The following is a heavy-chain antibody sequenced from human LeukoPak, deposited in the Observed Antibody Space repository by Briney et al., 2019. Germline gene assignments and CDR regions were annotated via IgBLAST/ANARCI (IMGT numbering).Heavy chain of an antibody. D-gene: IGHD4-17*01. CDR2: IYYSGST. J-gene: IGHJ4*02. V-gene: IGHV4-39*07. Sequence: SETLSLTCTVSGGSISSSSYYWGWIRQPPVKGLEWIGSIYYSGSTYYNPSLKSRVTISVDTSKNQFSLKLSSVTAADTAVYYCARDHPGDYDYWGQGTLVTVSS. CDR1: GGSISSSSYY. CDR3: ARDHPGDYDY.